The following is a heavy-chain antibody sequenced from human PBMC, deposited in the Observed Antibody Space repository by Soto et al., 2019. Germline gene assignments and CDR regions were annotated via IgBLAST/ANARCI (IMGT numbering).Heavy chain of an antibody. CDR1: GFRFKSFV. J-gene: IGHJ4*02. Sequence: QVQLVESGGGVVQPGTSLRLSCAASGFRFKSFVMHWVRQAPGKGPEWVAFTSYDGNNKDYGDSVKGRFTVSRDTSQNTLHLQMDFLRPEDTALYYCARWGTTGGFDLWGQGTLVSVSS. D-gene: IGHD3-16*01. V-gene: IGHV3-30*06. CDR2: TSYDGNNK. CDR3: ARWGTTGGFDL.